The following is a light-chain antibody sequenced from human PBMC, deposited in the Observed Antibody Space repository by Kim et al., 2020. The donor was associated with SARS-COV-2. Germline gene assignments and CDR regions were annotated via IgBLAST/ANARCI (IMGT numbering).Light chain of an antibody. CDR3: AAWDDSLSAWV. Sequence: GQKVTISCTGSRSDNGSDYVYWYQQLPGMAPKLLIYTHNQRPSGVPDRFSGSKSGTSASLAISGLRSEDEADYYCAAWDDSLSAWVFGGGTQLTVL. J-gene: IGLJ3*02. V-gene: IGLV1-47*01. CDR2: THN. CDR1: RSDNGSDY.